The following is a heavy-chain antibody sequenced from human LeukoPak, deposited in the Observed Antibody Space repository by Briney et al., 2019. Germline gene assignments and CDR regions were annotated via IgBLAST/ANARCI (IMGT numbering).Heavy chain of an antibody. CDR2: ISYDGSNK. D-gene: IGHD6-6*01. CDR3: AKDPLRARPGEYFQH. Sequence: GGSLRLSCAASGFTFSSYGMHWVRQAPGKGLEWVAVISYDGSNKYYADSVKGRFTISRDNSKNTLYLQMSSLRAEDTAVYYCAKDPLRARPGEYFQHWGQGTLVTVSS. J-gene: IGHJ1*01. CDR1: GFTFSSYG. V-gene: IGHV3-30*18.